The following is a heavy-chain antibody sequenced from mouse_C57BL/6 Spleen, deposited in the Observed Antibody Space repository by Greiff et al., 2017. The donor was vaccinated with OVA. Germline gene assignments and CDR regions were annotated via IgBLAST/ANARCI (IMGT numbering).Heavy chain of an antibody. CDR1: GYTFTDYE. V-gene: IGHV1-15*01. Sequence: QVQLKESGAELVRPGASVTLSCKASGYTFTDYEMHWVKQTPVHGLEWIGAIDPETGGTAYNQKFKGKAILTADKSSSTAYMELRSLTSEDSAVYYCTRDSSGYGFFAYWGQGTLVTVSA. D-gene: IGHD3-2*02. CDR3: TRDSSGYGFFAY. CDR2: IDPETGGT. J-gene: IGHJ3*01.